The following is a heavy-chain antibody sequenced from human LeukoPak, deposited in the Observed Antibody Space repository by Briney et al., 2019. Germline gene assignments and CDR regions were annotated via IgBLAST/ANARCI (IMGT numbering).Heavy chain of an antibody. CDR3: ARDLYSSSWTYYYYMDV. CDR1: GYSFTSYY. V-gene: IGHV1-2*02. D-gene: IGHD6-13*01. J-gene: IGHJ6*03. CDR2: INPNSGGT. Sequence: GESLKISCKGSGYSFTSYYMHWVRQAPGQGLEWMGWINPNSGGTNYAQKFQGRVTMTRDTSISTAYMELSRLRSDDTAVYYCARDLYSSSWTYYYYMDVWGKGTTVTVSS.